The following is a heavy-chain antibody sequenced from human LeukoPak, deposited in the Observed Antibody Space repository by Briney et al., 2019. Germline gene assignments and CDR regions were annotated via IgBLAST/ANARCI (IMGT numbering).Heavy chain of an antibody. CDR2: ISGSGGNT. CDR1: GFSFNMYG. V-gene: IGHV3-23*01. J-gene: IGHJ4*02. Sequence: GGSLRLSCAASGFSFNMYGMSWVRQAPGKGLEWISTISGSGGNTYYADSVKGRFTISRDNSKNTLYLQMNSLRAEDTAVYNCAKTTYCGGDCYSWYFDYWGQGTPVTVSS. D-gene: IGHD2-21*02. CDR3: AKTTYCGGDCYSWYFDY.